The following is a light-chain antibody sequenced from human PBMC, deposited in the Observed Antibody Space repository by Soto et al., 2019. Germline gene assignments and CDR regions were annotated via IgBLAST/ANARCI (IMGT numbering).Light chain of an antibody. J-gene: IGKJ4*01. CDR3: QQYGSVPLT. V-gene: IGKV3-20*01. Sequence: EIVLTQSPGTLSLSPGERATLSCRASQSVSTSYLAWYQQKPGQAPRLLIYGASSRATGIPDRFSGSGSGADFTLTISRLEPVDFAVYYCQQYGSVPLTFGGGTQVEIK. CDR1: QSVSTSY. CDR2: GAS.